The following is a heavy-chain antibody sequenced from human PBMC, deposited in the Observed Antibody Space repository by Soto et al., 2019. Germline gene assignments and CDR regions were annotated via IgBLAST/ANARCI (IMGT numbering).Heavy chain of an antibody. CDR2: ISAYNGNT. Sequence: QVQLVQSGAEVKKPGASVKVSCKASGYTFTSYGISWVRQAPGQGLEWMGWISAYNGNTNYAQKLQGRVTMTTDTSTSTAYMELRSLRSDDTAVYYCARDPLGHSYGYGSDWFDPWGQGTLVTVSS. J-gene: IGHJ5*02. CDR1: GYTFTSYG. V-gene: IGHV1-18*04. CDR3: ARDPLGHSYGYGSDWFDP. D-gene: IGHD5-18*01.